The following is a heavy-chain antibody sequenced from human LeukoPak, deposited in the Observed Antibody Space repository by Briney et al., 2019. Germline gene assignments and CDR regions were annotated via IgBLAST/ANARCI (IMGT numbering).Heavy chain of an antibody. D-gene: IGHD2-2*01. J-gene: IGHJ4*02. CDR3: ARGPADQTDY. CDR1: GYTFTNYD. CDR2: MNPNSGNT. Sequence: ASVKVSCKASGYTFTNYDIKWVRQATGQGLEWMGWMNPNSGNTGYAQKFQGRVIITRNTFISTAYMELSSLTSEDTAVYYCARGPADQTDYWGQGTLVTVSS. V-gene: IGHV1-8*03.